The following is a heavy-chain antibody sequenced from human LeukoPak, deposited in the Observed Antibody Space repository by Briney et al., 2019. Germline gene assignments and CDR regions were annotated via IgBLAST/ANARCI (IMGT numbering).Heavy chain of an antibody. D-gene: IGHD3-10*01. J-gene: IGHJ3*02. CDR3: ARQILWFGFGEAFDI. V-gene: IGHV4-59*08. CDR1: GGSISSYY. CDR2: IYYSGST. Sequence: SETLSLTCTVSGGSISSYYWSWIRQPPGKGLEWIGYIYYSGSTNYNPSLKSRVTISVDTSKNQFSLKLSSVTAADTAVYYCARQILWFGFGEAFDIWGQGTMVTVSS.